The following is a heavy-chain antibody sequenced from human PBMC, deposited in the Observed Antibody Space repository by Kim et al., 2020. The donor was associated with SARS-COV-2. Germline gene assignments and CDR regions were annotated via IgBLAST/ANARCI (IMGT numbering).Heavy chain of an antibody. CDR1: GFTFSSYA. CDR3: AKGTADYDYIWGSYRYTDYFDY. Sequence: GGSLRLSCAASGFTFSSYAMSWVRQAPGKGLEWVSAISGSGGSTYYADSVKGRFTISRDNSKNTLYLQMNSLRAEDTAVYYCAKGTADYDYIWGSYRYTDYFDYWGQGTLVTVSS. V-gene: IGHV3-23*01. CDR2: ISGSGGST. D-gene: IGHD3-16*02. J-gene: IGHJ4*02.